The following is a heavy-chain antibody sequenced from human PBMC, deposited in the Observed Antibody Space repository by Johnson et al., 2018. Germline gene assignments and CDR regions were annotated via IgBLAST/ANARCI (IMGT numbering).Heavy chain of an antibody. V-gene: IGHV3-30*03. Sequence: QVQLVESGGGVVQPGRSXRLSCAASGFTFSSYGMHWVRQAPGKGLEWVAVISYDGSNKYYADSVKGRFTISRDNSKNTLYLQMNSLRAEDTAGYYCARNGHDYGDYIDAFDSWGQGTMVTVSS. J-gene: IGHJ3*02. CDR2: ISYDGSNK. CDR3: ARNGHDYGDYIDAFDS. D-gene: IGHD4-17*01. CDR1: GFTFSSYG.